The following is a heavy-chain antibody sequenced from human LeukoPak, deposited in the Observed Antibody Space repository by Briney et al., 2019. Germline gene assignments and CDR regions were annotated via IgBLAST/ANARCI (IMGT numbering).Heavy chain of an antibody. J-gene: IGHJ4*02. CDR2: IYYSGST. Sequence: PSETLSLTCSVSGGSINNYYWSWIRQPPGKGLEWIGNIYYSGSTNYNPSLKSRVTISVHTSKNQFSLKLSSVTAADTAVYYCATSMYYYESFGRFDYWGQGTLVTVSS. CDR3: ATSMYYYESFGRFDY. CDR1: GGSINNYY. D-gene: IGHD3-22*01. V-gene: IGHV4-59*08.